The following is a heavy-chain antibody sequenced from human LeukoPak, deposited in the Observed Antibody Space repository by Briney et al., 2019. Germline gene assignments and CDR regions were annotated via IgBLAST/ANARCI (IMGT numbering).Heavy chain of an antibody. Sequence: PSETLSLTCAVYGGSFSGYYWSWIRQPPGKGLEWIGYIYYSGSTNYNPSLKSRVTISVDTSRNQFSLKLSSVTAADSAVYYCARRTGYLNYYYYYYMDVWGNGTTVTVSS. CDR3: ARRTGYLNYYYYYYMDV. D-gene: IGHD3/OR15-3a*01. J-gene: IGHJ6*03. V-gene: IGHV4-59*01. CDR1: GGSFSGYY. CDR2: IYYSGST.